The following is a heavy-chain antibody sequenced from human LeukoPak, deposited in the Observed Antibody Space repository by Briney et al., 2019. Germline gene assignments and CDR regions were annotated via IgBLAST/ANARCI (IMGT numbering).Heavy chain of an antibody. CDR1: GFTFSSYS. V-gene: IGHV3-21*01. J-gene: IGHJ3*02. CDR2: ISSSSSSYI. CDR3: AKISVQSIAARRAFDI. Sequence: GGSLRLSCAASGFTFSSYSMNWVRQAPGKGLEWVSSISSSSSSYIYYADSVKGRFTISRDNSKNTLYLQMNSLRAEDTAVYYCAKISVQSIAARRAFDIWGQGTMVTVSS. D-gene: IGHD6-6*01.